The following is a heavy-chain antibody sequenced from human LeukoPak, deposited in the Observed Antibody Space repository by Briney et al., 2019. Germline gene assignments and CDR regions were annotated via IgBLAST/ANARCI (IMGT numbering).Heavy chain of an antibody. J-gene: IGHJ6*03. D-gene: IGHD6-19*01. CDR1: GGTFSSYA. V-gene: IGHV1-69*05. CDR2: IIPIFGAA. CDR3: AREGAVAGTRWGTYYYYYMDV. Sequence: TVKVSCTASGGTFSSYAISWVRQPPGPGLEWVGRIIPIFGAANYAQKFQGRVTITTDESTSTAYLELSSLRSEDTAVYYCAREGAVAGTRWGTYYYYYMDVWGKGTTVTVSS.